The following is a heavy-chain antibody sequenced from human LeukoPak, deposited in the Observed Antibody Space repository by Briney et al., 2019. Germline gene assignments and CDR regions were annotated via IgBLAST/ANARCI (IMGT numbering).Heavy chain of an antibody. CDR2: ISGSGGST. J-gene: IGHJ6*03. CDR3: AKSAIGAVWRGPTAYYYYMDV. D-gene: IGHD3-3*01. CDR1: GFTFSSDA. V-gene: IGHV3-23*01. Sequence: GGPLRLSCAASGFTFSSDAIRWVRQAPGKGLEWVSAISGSGGSTYYADSVKGRFTISRDNSKNTLYLQMNSLRADDTAVYYCAKSAIGAVWRGPTAYYYYMDVWGKGTTVTVSS.